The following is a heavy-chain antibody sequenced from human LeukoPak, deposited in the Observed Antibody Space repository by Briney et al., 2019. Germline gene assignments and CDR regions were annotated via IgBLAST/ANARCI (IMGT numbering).Heavy chain of an antibody. Sequence: GGSLRLSCAACGFTFSSYEMNWVRQAPGKGLEWVSYISSSGSTIYYADSVKGRFTISRDNAKNSLYLQMSSLRAEDTAVYYCARAPGGSYGPTTDFDYWGQGTLVTVSS. J-gene: IGHJ4*02. D-gene: IGHD1-26*01. CDR2: ISSSGSTI. V-gene: IGHV3-48*03. CDR1: GFTFSSYE. CDR3: ARAPGGSYGPTTDFDY.